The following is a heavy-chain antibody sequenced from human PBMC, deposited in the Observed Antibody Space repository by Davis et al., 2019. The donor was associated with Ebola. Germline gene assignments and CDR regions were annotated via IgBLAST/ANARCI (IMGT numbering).Heavy chain of an antibody. Sequence: SETLSLTCAVYGGSFSGYHWSWIRQPPGKGLEWIGEIHHIGGTNYNPSLKSRVTMSVDTSNNQFSLRLSSVTAADTAVYYCARKPARWENWFDPWGQGTLVTVSS. CDR2: IHHIGGT. CDR3: ARKPARWENWFDP. D-gene: IGHD2-2*01. CDR1: GGSFSGYH. V-gene: IGHV4-34*01. J-gene: IGHJ5*02.